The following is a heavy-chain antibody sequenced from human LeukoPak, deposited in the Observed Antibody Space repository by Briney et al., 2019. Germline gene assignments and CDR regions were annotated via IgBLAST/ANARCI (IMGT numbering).Heavy chain of an antibody. J-gene: IGHJ4*02. V-gene: IGHV4-34*01. Sequence: SETLSLTCAVYGGSFSGYYWSWIRQPPGKGLEWIGEINHSGSTNYNPSLKSRVTISVDTSKNQFFLKLSSVTAADTAVYYCARGTRYYYGSGSYYKHWGQGTLVTVSS. CDR1: GGSFSGYY. D-gene: IGHD3-10*01. CDR2: INHSGST. CDR3: ARGTRYYYGSGSYYKH.